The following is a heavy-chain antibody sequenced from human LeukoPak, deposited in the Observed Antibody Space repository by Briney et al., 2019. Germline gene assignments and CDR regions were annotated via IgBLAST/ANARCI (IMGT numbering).Heavy chain of an antibody. J-gene: IGHJ4*02. CDR1: GCSISRYY. Sequence: SSDTLALTCTVCGCSISRYYWRWIRQPPGKGLEWIGYVSYSGSTNYNPSLKSRVTISVDTSKNQFYLKLSSVTAADTAMYYCARHNTQKYVADYWGQGTLVTVSS. V-gene: IGHV4-59*08. CDR2: VSYSGST. CDR3: ARHNTQKYVADY. D-gene: IGHD2-2*01.